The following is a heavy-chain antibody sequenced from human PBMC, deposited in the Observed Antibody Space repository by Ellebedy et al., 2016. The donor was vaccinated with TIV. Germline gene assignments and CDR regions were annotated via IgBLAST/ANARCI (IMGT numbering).Heavy chain of an antibody. CDR2: IYYSGST. J-gene: IGHJ6*02. D-gene: IGHD3-10*01. CDR1: GGSISSYY. Sequence: MPSETLSLTCTVSGGSISSYYWSWIRQPPGKGLEWIGYIYYSGSTNYNPSLKSRVTISVDTSKNQFSLKLSPVTAADTAVYYCVGLRFGELFSPRPDGMDVWGQGTTVTVSS. V-gene: IGHV4-59*08. CDR3: VGLRFGELFSPRPDGMDV.